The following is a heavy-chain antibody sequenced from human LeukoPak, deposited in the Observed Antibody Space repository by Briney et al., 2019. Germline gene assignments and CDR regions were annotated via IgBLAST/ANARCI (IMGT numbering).Heavy chain of an antibody. CDR1: GGAISSYY. V-gene: IGHV4-59*01. CDR3: ARVKGSSWYPWYIDY. J-gene: IGHJ4*02. CDR2: IYYSGST. Sequence: SETLSLTCTVSGGAISSYYWSWIRQPPGKGLEWFGYIYYSGSTNYNPSLKRRVTISLYKSKNQFSLKLSSVTAADTAVYYSARVKGSSWYPWYIDYWGQGTLVTVSS. D-gene: IGHD6-13*01.